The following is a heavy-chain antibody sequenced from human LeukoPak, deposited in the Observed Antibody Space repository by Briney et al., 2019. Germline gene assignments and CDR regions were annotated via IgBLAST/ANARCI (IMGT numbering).Heavy chain of an antibody. CDR2: ISYDGSNK. CDR1: GFTFSSYA. Sequence: GGSLRLSCAASGFTFSSYAMHWVRQAPGKGLEWVAVISYDGSNKYYADSVKGRFTISRDNSKNTLYLEMNSLRAEDTAVYYCAREPPPKTTVPGYVDYWGQGTLVTVSS. J-gene: IGHJ4*02. D-gene: IGHD4-17*01. V-gene: IGHV3-30*04. CDR3: AREPPPKTTVPGYVDY.